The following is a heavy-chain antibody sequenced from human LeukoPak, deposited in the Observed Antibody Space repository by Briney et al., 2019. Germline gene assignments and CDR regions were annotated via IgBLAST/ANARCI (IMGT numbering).Heavy chain of an antibody. Sequence: GGSLRLSCAASGFTFSSYGMHWVRQAPGKRLEWVAFIRYDGSNKYYTDSVKGRFTISRDNSKNTLYLQMNSLRVEDMAVYYCVKDGGSGRPLDNWGQGTLVTVSS. V-gene: IGHV3-30*02. CDR1: GFTFSSYG. CDR3: VKDGGSGRPLDN. CDR2: IRYDGSNK. J-gene: IGHJ4*02. D-gene: IGHD3-10*01.